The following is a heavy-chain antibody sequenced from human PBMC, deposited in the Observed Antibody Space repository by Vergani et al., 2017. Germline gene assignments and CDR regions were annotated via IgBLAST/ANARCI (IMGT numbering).Heavy chain of an antibody. CDR2: IYYSGST. CDR1: GGSFSGYY. V-gene: IGHV4-34*01. J-gene: IGHJ4*02. Sequence: QVQLQQWGAGLLKPSETLSLTCAVYGGSFSGYYWGWIRQPPGKGLEWIGSIYYSGSTYYNPSLKSRVTISVDTSKNQFSLKLSSVTAADTAVYYCARASLLRLQQLDQGWGQGTLVTVSS. D-gene: IGHD6-13*01. CDR3: ARASLLRLQQLDQG.